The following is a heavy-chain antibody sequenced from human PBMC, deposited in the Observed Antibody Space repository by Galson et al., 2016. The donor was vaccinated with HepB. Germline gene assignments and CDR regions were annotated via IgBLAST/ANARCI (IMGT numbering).Heavy chain of an antibody. Sequence: SVKVSCKASGYAFTTYYMQWVRQAPGQGPEWRVVINFRGGYTRSAQKFQDSITVTRDTSTSTVYMELSRLRSEDTAIYYCARARYGGKQIDYWGQGTLVTVSS. D-gene: IGHD4-23*01. CDR2: INFRGGYT. CDR1: GYAFTTYY. V-gene: IGHV1-46*01. CDR3: ARARYGGKQIDY. J-gene: IGHJ4*02.